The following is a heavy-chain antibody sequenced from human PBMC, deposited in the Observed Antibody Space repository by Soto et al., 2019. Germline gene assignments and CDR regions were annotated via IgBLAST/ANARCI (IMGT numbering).Heavy chain of an antibody. CDR2: ITHSGST. J-gene: IGHJ4*02. CDR3: ARSSVRGWSY. V-gene: IGHV4-34*01. Sequence: SETLSLTCAVYGGSFSGYYWTWIRQPPGKGLEWIGEITHSGSTNYNPSLKRRVTISVDTSKNQFSLNLNSVTAADTAVYYCARSSVRGWSYWGQGTLVTVS. D-gene: IGHD3-10*02. CDR1: GGSFSGYY.